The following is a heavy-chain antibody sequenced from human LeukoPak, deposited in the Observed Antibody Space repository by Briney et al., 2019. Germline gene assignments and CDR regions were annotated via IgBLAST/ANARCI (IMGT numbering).Heavy chain of an antibody. Sequence: PSETLSLTCTVSGGSISSSSYYWGWIRQPPGKGLEWIGSIYYSGSTYYNPSLKSRVTMSVDTSKNQFSLKLSSVTAADTAVYYCARDLTAAGLCWFDPWGQGTLVTVSS. D-gene: IGHD6-13*01. J-gene: IGHJ5*02. CDR2: IYYSGST. V-gene: IGHV4-39*07. CDR3: ARDLTAAGLCWFDP. CDR1: GGSISSSSYY.